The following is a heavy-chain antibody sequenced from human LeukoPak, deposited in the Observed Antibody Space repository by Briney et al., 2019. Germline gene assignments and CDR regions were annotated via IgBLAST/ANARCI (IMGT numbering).Heavy chain of an antibody. CDR3: ATYHDSIYNWFDP. Sequence: KPSETLSLTCTVSGGSISSSSYYWGWIRQPPGKGLEWIGSIYYSGSTYYNPSLKSRVTISVDTSKNQFSLKLSSVTAADTAVYYCATYHDSIYNWFDPWGQGTLVTVSS. CDR1: GGSISSSSYY. CDR2: IYYSGST. J-gene: IGHJ5*02. V-gene: IGHV4-39*07. D-gene: IGHD2-2*01.